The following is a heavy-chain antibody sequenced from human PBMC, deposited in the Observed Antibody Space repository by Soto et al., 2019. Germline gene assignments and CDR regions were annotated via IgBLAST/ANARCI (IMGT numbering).Heavy chain of an antibody. J-gene: IGHJ4*02. CDR3: AKAVTRRFDY. V-gene: IGHV3-49*03. CDR1: GFTFGDYA. D-gene: IGHD4-4*01. Sequence: GGSLRLSCTASGFTFGDYAMSWFRQAPGKGLEWVGFIRSKAYGGTTEYAASVKGRFTISRDDSKSIAYLQMNSLKTEDTAVYYCAKAVTRRFDYWGQGTLVTVSS. CDR2: IRSKAYGGTT.